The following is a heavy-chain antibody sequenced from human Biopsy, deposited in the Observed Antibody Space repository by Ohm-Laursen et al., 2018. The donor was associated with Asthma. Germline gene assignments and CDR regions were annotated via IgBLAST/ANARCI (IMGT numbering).Heavy chain of an antibody. Sequence: SLSLSCSASGLTFSIFAMTWVRLSPGNGPEWVAGISGSGGRTDYGDSVRGRFTISRDNSKNTLFLQMSSLRADDTAVYYCAKGAGSGSYHFFHFDSWGQGTPVTVSS. CDR3: AKGAGSGSYHFFHFDS. D-gene: IGHD3-10*01. CDR2: ISGSGGRT. J-gene: IGHJ4*02. V-gene: IGHV3-23*01. CDR1: GLTFSIFA.